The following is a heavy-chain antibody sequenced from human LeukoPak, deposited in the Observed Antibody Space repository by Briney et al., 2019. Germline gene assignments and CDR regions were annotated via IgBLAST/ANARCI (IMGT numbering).Heavy chain of an antibody. CDR3: ARGSSYDILTGYFDY. CDR2: IYYSGST. Sequence: SETLSLTCTVSGGSISSYYWSWIRQPPGKGLEWIGYIYYSGSTNYNPSLKSRVTISVDTSKNQFSLKLSSVTAADTAVYYCARGSSYDILTGYFDYWGQGTLVTVSS. D-gene: IGHD3-9*01. V-gene: IGHV4-59*01. J-gene: IGHJ4*02. CDR1: GGSISSYY.